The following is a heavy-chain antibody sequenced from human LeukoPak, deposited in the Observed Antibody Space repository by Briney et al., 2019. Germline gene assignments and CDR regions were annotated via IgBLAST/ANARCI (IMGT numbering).Heavy chain of an antibody. D-gene: IGHD6-13*01. CDR1: GFTFSSYA. CDR2: ISASGGST. Sequence: GGSLRLSCAASGFTFSSYAMSWVRQAPGKGLEWVSSISASGGSTYLADSVKGRFTISRDNSKNTLYLQMNSLRGEDTAVYYCAKHPSSNWYNWFGPWGQGTLVTVSS. J-gene: IGHJ5*02. V-gene: IGHV3-23*01. CDR3: AKHPSSNWYNWFGP.